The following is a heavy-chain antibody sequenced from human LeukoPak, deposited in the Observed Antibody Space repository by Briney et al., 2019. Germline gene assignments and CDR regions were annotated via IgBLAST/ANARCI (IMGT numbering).Heavy chain of an antibody. Sequence: KAAETLSLTCTVSGNSFGNYYWSWIRQPAGKGLECIGRIYTSGSTTYNPSLKSRVTMSVDTSKNQFSLKLSSVTAADTAVYYCARADTQKYASRLVMAVWGQGTLVTVSS. CDR3: ARADTQKYASRLVMAV. CDR1: GNSFGNYY. CDR2: IYTSGST. D-gene: IGHD3-9*01. V-gene: IGHV4-4*07. J-gene: IGHJ4*02.